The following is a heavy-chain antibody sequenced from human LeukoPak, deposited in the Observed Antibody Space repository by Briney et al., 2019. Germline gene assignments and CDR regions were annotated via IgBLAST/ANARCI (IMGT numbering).Heavy chain of an antibody. V-gene: IGHV4-59*01. D-gene: IGHD3-10*01. Sequence: PSETLSLTCTVSGGSISSYYWSWIRQPPGKGLEWIGYIYYSGSTNYNPSLKSRVTISVDTSKNQFSLKLSSVTAAGTAVYYCARGFRVYYGSGSYPPAWFDPWGQGTLVTVSS. CDR1: GGSISSYY. CDR2: IYYSGST. J-gene: IGHJ5*02. CDR3: ARGFRVYYGSGSYPPAWFDP.